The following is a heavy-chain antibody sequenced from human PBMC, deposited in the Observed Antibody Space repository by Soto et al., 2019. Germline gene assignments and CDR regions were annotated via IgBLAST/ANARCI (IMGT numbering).Heavy chain of an antibody. V-gene: IGHV5-51*01. J-gene: IGHJ6*02. D-gene: IGHD3-22*01. Sequence: GESLKISCKGSGYDFSTYYIGWVRQMPGKGLEWLGLIHPRDSDTRYSPSFQGQVTISADKSISTAYLQWSSLKASDTAMYYCARHGPRVYYDNSDYYYYGMDVWGQGTTVTVS. CDR3: ARHGPRVYYDNSDYYYYGMDV. CDR2: IHPRDSDT. CDR1: GYDFSTYY.